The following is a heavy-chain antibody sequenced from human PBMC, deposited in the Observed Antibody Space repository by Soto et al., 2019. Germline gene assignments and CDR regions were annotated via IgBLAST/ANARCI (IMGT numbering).Heavy chain of an antibody. V-gene: IGHV3-43D*04. J-gene: IGHJ4*02. CDR1: GYAFEDYA. CDR3: AKVGQLDITTGHAYFEH. CDR2: ISWDGEST. D-gene: IGHD2-2*03. Sequence: GGSLRLSCATSGYAFEDYAMHWVRQVPGKGLEWVSLISWDGESTYYADPVKGRFTVSRDNSEKSLYLQMNSVRVDDTALYYCAKVGQLDITTGHAYFEHWGQGTLVTVSS.